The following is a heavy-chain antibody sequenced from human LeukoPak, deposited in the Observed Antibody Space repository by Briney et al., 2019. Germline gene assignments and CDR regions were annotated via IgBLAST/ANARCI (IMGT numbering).Heavy chain of an antibody. CDR1: GGTFSSYP. Sequence: SVKVSCKASGGTFSSYPISWVRQAPRQGLEWMGRIIPILDIANYAQKFQGGVTITADKSTSTAYMDLSSLRSEDTAVYYCAREYYDSSGYYYPPGYWGQGTLVTVSS. V-gene: IGHV1-69*04. J-gene: IGHJ4*02. CDR2: IIPILDIA. D-gene: IGHD3-22*01. CDR3: AREYYDSSGYYYPPGY.